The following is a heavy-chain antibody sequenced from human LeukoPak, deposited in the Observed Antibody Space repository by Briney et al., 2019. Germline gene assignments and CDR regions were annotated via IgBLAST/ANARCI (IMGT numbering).Heavy chain of an antibody. CDR1: GFTFSSYA. CDR2: ISGSGGST. J-gene: IGHJ4*02. CDR3: AKDPTFVYYGSGSQGYFDY. V-gene: IGHV3-23*01. Sequence: GGSLRLSCAASGFTFSSYAMSWVRQAPGKGLEWVSAISGSGGSTYYADSVKGRFTISRDNPKNTLYLQMNSMRAEDTAVYYCAKDPTFVYYGSGSQGYFDYWGQGTLVTVSS. D-gene: IGHD3-10*01.